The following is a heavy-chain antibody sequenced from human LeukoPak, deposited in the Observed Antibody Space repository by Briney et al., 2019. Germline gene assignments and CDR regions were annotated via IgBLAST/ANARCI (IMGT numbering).Heavy chain of an antibody. Sequence: GGSLRLSCAASGFTFSSYGMHWVRQAPGKGLEWVAVISYDGSNKYYADSVKGRFTISRDNSKNTLYLQMNSLRAEDTAVYYCARVSTYYDFWSGYTHYYFDYWGQGTLVTVSS. D-gene: IGHD3-3*01. CDR3: ARVSTYYDFWSGYTHYYFDY. CDR1: GFTFSSYG. CDR2: ISYDGSNK. V-gene: IGHV3-30*03. J-gene: IGHJ4*02.